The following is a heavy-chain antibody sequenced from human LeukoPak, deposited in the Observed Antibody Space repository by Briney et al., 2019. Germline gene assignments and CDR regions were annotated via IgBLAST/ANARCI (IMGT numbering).Heavy chain of an antibody. CDR3: ARMRRSRDVLRYFDWLPSGFDY. V-gene: IGHV1-69*01. Sequence: GSSVKVSCKASGGTFSSYAISWVRQAPGQGLEWMGGIVPIFGTANYAQKFQGRVTITADESTSTAYMELSGLRSEDTAVYYCARMRRSRDVLRYFDWLPSGFDYWGQGTLVTVSS. D-gene: IGHD3-9*01. CDR1: GGTFSSYA. J-gene: IGHJ4*02. CDR2: IVPIFGTA.